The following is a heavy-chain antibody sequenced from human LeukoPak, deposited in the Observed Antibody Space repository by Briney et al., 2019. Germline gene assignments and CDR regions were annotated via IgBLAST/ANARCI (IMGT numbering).Heavy chain of an antibody. Sequence: SETLSLTCTVSGGSISSYYWSWIRQPPGKGLEWIGYIYYSGSTNYNPSLKSRVTISVDTSKNQFSLKLSSVTAADTAVYYCAGGLWFGELLLGPFDYWGQGTLVTVSS. D-gene: IGHD3-10*01. V-gene: IGHV4-59*08. CDR3: AGGLWFGELLLGPFDY. J-gene: IGHJ4*02. CDR2: IYYSGST. CDR1: GGSISSYY.